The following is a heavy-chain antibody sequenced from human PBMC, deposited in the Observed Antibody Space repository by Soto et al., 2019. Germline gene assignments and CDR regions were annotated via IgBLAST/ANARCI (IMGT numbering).Heavy chain of an antibody. V-gene: IGHV4-4*02. D-gene: IGHD3-10*01. CDR1: GGSISSGNW. CDR3: ARSKAYYGSGSYYSYWFDP. J-gene: IGHJ5*02. Sequence: QVQLQESGPGLVKPSWTLSLSCAVSGGSISSGNWWSWVRQPPGKGLEWIGEIYHSGSTNYNPSLTSRVTISVDKSKNQFSLKLSSVTAANTAVYYCARSKAYYGSGSYYSYWFDPWGQGILVTVSS. CDR2: IYHSGST.